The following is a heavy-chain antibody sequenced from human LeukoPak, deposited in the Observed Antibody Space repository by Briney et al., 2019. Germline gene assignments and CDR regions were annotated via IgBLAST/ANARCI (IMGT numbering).Heavy chain of an antibody. Sequence: SGGSLRLSCAASGFTFRDYYMGWIRQAPGKRLEWASYITNSGSRIYTADSVKGRFTISRDNAKNSLYLQMNSLRAEDTAVYYCARAFNDAFDIWGQGTMVTVSS. V-gene: IGHV3-11*04. J-gene: IGHJ3*02. CDR2: ITNSGSRI. CDR3: ARAFNDAFDI. CDR1: GFTFRDYY.